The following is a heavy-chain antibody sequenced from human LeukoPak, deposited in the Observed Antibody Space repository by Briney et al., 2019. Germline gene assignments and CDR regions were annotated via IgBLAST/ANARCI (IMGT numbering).Heavy chain of an antibody. CDR1: GFSFSDYY. CDR2: ISSSGSNT. V-gene: IGHV3-11*05. J-gene: IGHJ4*02. CDR3: ARADSSSWFDY. Sequence: TGGSLRLSCAASGFSFSDYYMVWIRQARGKGPEWVSVISSSGSNTNYADSVRGRFTVSRDNAKNSLSLQMNRLRPEDSSVYYCARADSSSWFDYWGQGTLVTVSS. D-gene: IGHD6-13*01.